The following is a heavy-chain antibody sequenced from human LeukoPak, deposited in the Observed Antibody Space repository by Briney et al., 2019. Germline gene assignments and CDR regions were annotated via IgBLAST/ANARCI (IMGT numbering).Heavy chain of an antibody. CDR3: ARDRGVIVYGMDV. V-gene: IGHV3-53*01. CDR1: GFTVSSNY. D-gene: IGHD3-16*02. CDR2: IYSGGST. J-gene: IGHJ6*02. Sequence: GGSLRLSCAASGFTVSSNYMSWVRQAPGKGLEWVSVIYSGGSTYYADSVKGRFTISRDNSKNTLYLQMNSLRAEDTAVYYCARDRGVIVYGMDVWGQGTTVTVSS.